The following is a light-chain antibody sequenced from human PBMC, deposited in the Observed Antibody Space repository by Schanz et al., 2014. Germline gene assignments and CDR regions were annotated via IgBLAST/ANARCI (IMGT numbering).Light chain of an antibody. CDR3: GSYAGNINWV. V-gene: IGLV2-8*01. CDR1: SSDVGAYNY. CDR2: DVT. J-gene: IGLJ3*02. Sequence: QSALTQPPSASGSPGQSVTISCTGTSSDVGAYNYVSWYQPHPGKAPKLIISDVTRRPSGVPDRFSGSKSDNTASLTVSGLQVEDEADYYCGSYAGNINWVFGGGTKLTVL.